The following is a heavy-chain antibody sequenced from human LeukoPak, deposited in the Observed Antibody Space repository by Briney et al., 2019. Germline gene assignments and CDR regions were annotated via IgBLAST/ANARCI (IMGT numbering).Heavy chain of an antibody. Sequence: TPSETLSLTCTVSGGSIRSYYWSWIRQPPAKGLEGMGYIYYIVRANYNPSVNIRVPISVDTSKNKFSLKLSSVTAPDTAVSYCARHRSGYDYGVAYYYYYYGMDVWGQGTTVTVSS. D-gene: IGHD5-12*01. V-gene: IGHV4-59*08. CDR1: GGSIRSYY. CDR2: IYYIVRA. CDR3: ARHRSGYDYGVAYYYYYYGMDV. J-gene: IGHJ6*02.